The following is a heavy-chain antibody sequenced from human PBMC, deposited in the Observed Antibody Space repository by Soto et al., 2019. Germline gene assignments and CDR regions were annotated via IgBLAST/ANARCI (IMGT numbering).Heavy chain of an antibody. Sequence: SETQSLTCTVSGGSISSYYWSWIRQPPGKGLEWIGYIYYSGSTNYNPSLKSRVTISVDRSKNQFSLELSSVTAADTAEYYCARGVSGSWYDYYYGLDVWGQGTTVTVSS. V-gene: IGHV4-59*12. CDR1: GGSISSYY. D-gene: IGHD6-13*01. J-gene: IGHJ6*02. CDR3: ARGVSGSWYDYYYGLDV. CDR2: IYYSGST.